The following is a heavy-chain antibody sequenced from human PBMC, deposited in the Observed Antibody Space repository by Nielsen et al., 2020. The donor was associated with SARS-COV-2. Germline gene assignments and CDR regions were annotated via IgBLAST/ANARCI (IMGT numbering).Heavy chain of an antibody. J-gene: IGHJ4*02. CDR3: ARITPSSGWDY. V-gene: IGHV1-18*04. D-gene: IGHD6-19*01. CDR2: ISYNGDT. Sequence: ASVKVSCKASGYSFANYGISWVRQAPGQGLEWMGWISYNGDTNYSEKFQGRVTMTRDTFTSTGYMELSSLSSEDTAVYYCARITPSSGWDYWGQGTLVTVSS. CDR1: GYSFANYG.